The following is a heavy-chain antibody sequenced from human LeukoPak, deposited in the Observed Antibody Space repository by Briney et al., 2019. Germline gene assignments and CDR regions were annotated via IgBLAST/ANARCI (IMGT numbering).Heavy chain of an antibody. Sequence: GGSLRLSCAASGFTFSNYWLHWLRHATGKGLVWVSHIKTDGITTSYADSVKGRFTISRDNAKNTLYLQMKSLRDEETAVYYCARGRGSGSYHDSWGQGNLVTVSS. J-gene: IGHJ5*01. CDR3: ARGRGSGSYHDS. CDR1: GFTFSNYW. CDR2: IKTDGITT. V-gene: IGHV3-74*01. D-gene: IGHD3-10*01.